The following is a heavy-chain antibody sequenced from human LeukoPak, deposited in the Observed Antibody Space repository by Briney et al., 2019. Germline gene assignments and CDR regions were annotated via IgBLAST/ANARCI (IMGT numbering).Heavy chain of an antibody. CDR3: ARGGRRYDYVWGSYRYLPTSTDY. CDR2: IHHSGST. V-gene: IGHV4-59*12. D-gene: IGHD3-16*02. Sequence: SETLSLTCTVSGGSISSYYWTWIRQHPGMGLEWIGYIHHSGSTNYNPSLKSRVTISVDTSKNQFSLKLSSVTAADTAVYYCARGGRRYDYVWGSYRYLPTSTDYWGQGTLVTVSS. J-gene: IGHJ4*02. CDR1: GGSISSYY.